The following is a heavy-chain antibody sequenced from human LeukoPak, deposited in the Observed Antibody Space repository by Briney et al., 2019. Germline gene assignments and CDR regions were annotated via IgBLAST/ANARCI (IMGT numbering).Heavy chain of an antibody. D-gene: IGHD4-23*01. Sequence: GGSLRLSCAASGFTFSSYAMSWVRQAPGKGLEWVSSISGSGTSTYYADSVKGRFTISRDKPKNTLYLQMNSLRAEDTALYSCAKDYGGSSDAFDIWGQGTLVTVSS. CDR1: GFTFSSYA. V-gene: IGHV3-23*01. CDR3: AKDYGGSSDAFDI. J-gene: IGHJ4*02. CDR2: ISGSGTST.